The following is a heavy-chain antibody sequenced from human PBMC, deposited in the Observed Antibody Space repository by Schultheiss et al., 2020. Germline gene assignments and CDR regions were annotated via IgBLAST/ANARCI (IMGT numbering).Heavy chain of an antibody. CDR1: GGSVNSGGYY. J-gene: IGHJ4*02. CDR3: ASGPNWNYFDY. D-gene: IGHD1-1*01. CDR2: IYYSGNT. V-gene: IGHV4-31*03. Sequence: SETLSLTCTVSGGSVNSGGYYWSWIRQYPGKGLEWIGYIYYSGNTYYNPSLQSRITMSVDTSKNQFSLQLTSVTAADTAVYYCASGPNWNYFDYWGQGTLVTVAS.